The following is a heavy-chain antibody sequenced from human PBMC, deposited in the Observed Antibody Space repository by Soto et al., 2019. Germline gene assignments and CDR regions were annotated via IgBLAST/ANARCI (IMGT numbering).Heavy chain of an antibody. CDR2: IDPSDSYT. CDR3: ARVGKQQPTLDYYYYYGMDV. CDR1: GYSFTSYW. D-gene: IGHD6-13*01. V-gene: IGHV5-10-1*01. J-gene: IGHJ6*02. Sequence: PGESLKISCKGSGYSFTSYWISWVRQMPGKGLEWMGRIDPSDSYTNYSPSFQGHVTISADKSISTAYLQWSSLKASDTAMYYCARVGKQQPTLDYYYYYGMDVWGQGTTVTVSS.